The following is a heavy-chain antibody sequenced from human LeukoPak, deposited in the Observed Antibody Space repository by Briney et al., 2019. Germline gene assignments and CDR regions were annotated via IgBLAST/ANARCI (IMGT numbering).Heavy chain of an antibody. D-gene: IGHD3-10*01. CDR3: ARYGSGNLHPNSNTLHFDY. V-gene: IGHV4-61*02. Sequence: SETLSLTCTVSGGSISSGGYYWSWIRQPAGKGLEWIGRIYTSGSTNYNPSLKSRVTISVDTSKNQFSLKLSSVTAADTAVYYCARYGSGNLHPNSNTLHFDYWGQGTLVTVSS. CDR1: GGSISSGGYY. J-gene: IGHJ4*02. CDR2: IYTSGST.